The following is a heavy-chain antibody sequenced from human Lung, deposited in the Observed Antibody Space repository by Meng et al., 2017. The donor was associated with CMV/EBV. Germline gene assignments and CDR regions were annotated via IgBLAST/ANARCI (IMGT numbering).Heavy chain of an antibody. CDR1: GFSLSDSGEG. Sequence: SCPTLVKPTQTLTLACTFSGFSLSDSGEGVGWIRQPTGKALEWLALIFWNDDKRYSPFLKTRLTITKDTSRNQVVLTMTNMDPVDTAIYYCARLRFLVLSEYWGQGTLVTFSS. V-gene: IGHV2-5*01. D-gene: IGHD3-3*01. J-gene: IGHJ4*02. CDR3: ARLRFLVLSEY. CDR2: IFWNDDK.